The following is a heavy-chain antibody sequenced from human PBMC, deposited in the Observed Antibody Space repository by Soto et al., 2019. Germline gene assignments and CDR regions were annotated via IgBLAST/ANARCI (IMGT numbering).Heavy chain of an antibody. CDR1: GYTFTSYA. Sequence: ASVKLSCKASGYTFTSYAMHWVRQSPGQRLEWMGWINAGNGNTKYSQKFQGRVTITRDTSASTAYMELSSLRSEDTAVYYCARWRTYYDFWSGPDYYYYYGMDIWGQGTTVTVSS. D-gene: IGHD3-3*01. V-gene: IGHV1-3*01. CDR2: INAGNGNT. J-gene: IGHJ6*02. CDR3: ARWRTYYDFWSGPDYYYYYGMDI.